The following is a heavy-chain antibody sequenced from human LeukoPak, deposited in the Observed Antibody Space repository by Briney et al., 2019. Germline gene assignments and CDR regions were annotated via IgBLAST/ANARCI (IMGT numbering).Heavy chain of an antibody. CDR3: ASLTSPLSYDILTAYSRGDWFDP. CDR2: IIPIFGTA. CDR1: GGTFSSYA. Sequence: SSVKVSCKASGGTFSSYAISWVRQAPGQGLEWMGAIIPIFGTANYAQKFQGRVTITADESTSTAYMELSSLRSEDTAVYYCASLTSPLSYDILTAYSRGDWFDPWGQGTLVTVSS. V-gene: IGHV1-69*01. J-gene: IGHJ5*02. D-gene: IGHD3-9*01.